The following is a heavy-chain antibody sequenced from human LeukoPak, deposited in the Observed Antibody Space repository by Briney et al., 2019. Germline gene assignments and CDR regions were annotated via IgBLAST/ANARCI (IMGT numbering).Heavy chain of an antibody. V-gene: IGHV3-7*01. Sequence: GGSLRLSCAASGFTFSNYWMTWVRQAPGKGLEWVANIKRDGSEKYYADSVKGRFTISRDNAKNSLYLQMNSLRAEDTAVYYCARDSVPDVGFDIWGQGTMVTVSS. D-gene: IGHD2-2*01. CDR3: ARDSVPDVGFDI. CDR1: GFTFSNYW. CDR2: IKRDGSEK. J-gene: IGHJ3*02.